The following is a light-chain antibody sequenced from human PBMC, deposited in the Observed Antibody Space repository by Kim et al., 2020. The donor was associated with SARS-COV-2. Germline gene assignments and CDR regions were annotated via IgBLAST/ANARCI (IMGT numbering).Light chain of an antibody. J-gene: IGKJ5*01. CDR3: QQRSNWIT. CDR2: DAS. V-gene: IGKV3-11*01. CDR1: QSVSSY. Sequence: SVAPGERATLSCRASQSVSSYVAWYQQKPGQAPRLLIYDASNRATGIPARFSGSGSGTDFTLTISSLEPEDFAVYYCQQRSNWITFGQGTRLEIK.